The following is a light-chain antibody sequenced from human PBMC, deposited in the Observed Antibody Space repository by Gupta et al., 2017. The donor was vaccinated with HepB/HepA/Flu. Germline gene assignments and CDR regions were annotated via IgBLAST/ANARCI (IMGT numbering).Light chain of an antibody. CDR2: EVS. CDR1: NRDIGSYNR. J-gene: IGLJ2*01. CDR3: SYTSRTTVV. V-gene: IGLV2-18*01. Sequence: QSALTQPPSVSGSPGQSVTISCTGPNRDIGSYNRVSWYQQPPGTAPKHMIYEVSNRPSGVPDRFSGSKSGNTASLTISGLQAEDEADYYCSYTSRTTVVFGGGTKVTVL.